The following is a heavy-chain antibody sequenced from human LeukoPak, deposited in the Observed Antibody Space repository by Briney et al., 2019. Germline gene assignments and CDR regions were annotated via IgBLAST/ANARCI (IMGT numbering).Heavy chain of an antibody. D-gene: IGHD1-14*01. J-gene: IGHJ4*02. CDR2: IYYSGTS. CDR1: GDSISSSGYY. Sequence: SETLSLTCTVSGDSISSSGYYWGWLRQPPGKGLEWIGSIYYSGTSYYNPSLKRRLTITVGTSNNQFSLHLSPVTAADTAVYYCARSPEPRSIDYWGQGTLVTVSS. V-gene: IGHV4-39*01. CDR3: ARSPEPRSIDY.